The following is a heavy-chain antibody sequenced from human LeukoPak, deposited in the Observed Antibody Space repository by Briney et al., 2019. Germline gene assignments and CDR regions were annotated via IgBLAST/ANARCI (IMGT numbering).Heavy chain of an antibody. CDR2: IYYSGST. D-gene: IGHD5-18*01. CDR1: GGSISSSSYY. CDR3: ARDPDGYGSY. V-gene: IGHV4-39*07. J-gene: IGHJ4*02. Sequence: ETLSLTCTVSGGSISSSSYYWGWIRQPPGKGLEWIGSIYYSGSTYYNPSLKSRVTISVDTSKNQFSLKLSSVTAADTAVYYCARDPDGYGSYWGQGTLVTVSS.